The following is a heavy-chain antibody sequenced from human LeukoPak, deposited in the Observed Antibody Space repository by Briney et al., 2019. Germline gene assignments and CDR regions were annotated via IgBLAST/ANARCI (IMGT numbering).Heavy chain of an antibody. D-gene: IGHD1-26*01. CDR2: IYYSGST. V-gene: IGHV4-59*01. CDR1: GGSISSYY. Sequence: SSETLSLTCTVSGGSISSYYWSWIRQPPGKGLEWIGYIYYSGSTNYNPSLKSRVTISVDTSKNQFSLKLSSVTAADTAVYYCAGSLERGLNWFDPWDQGTLVTVSS. J-gene: IGHJ5*02. CDR3: AGSLERGLNWFDP.